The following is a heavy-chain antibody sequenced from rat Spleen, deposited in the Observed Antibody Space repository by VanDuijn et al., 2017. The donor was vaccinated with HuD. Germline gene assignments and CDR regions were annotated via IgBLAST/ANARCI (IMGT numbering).Heavy chain of an antibody. CDR3: ATLGLAYYFDY. V-gene: IGHV3-1*01. J-gene: IGHJ2*01. CDR1: GYSITSSY. D-gene: IGHD4-2*01. CDR2: MDYSGST. Sequence: EVQLQESGPGLVKPSQSLSLTCSVTGYSITSSYRWNWIRKFPGNKMEWMGYMDYSGSTSYTPSLRSRVSITRDTSKNQFFLQLNSVTTEDTATYYCATLGLAYYFDYWGQGVMVTVSS.